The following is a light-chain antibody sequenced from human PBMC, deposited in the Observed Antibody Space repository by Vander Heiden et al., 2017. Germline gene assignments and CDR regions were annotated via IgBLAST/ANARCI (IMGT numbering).Light chain of an antibody. J-gene: IGKJ3*01. CDR1: RSISTN. V-gene: IGKV3-15*01. Sequence: EVVMTQSPATLSVSPGDRATLPCRASRSISTNLAWYQQKPGQAPRLLIYGASTRATGIPARFSGSGSGSEFTLTITSLQSEDFAVYSCQQYKLGPPEFTFGPGTRVDIK. CDR2: GAS. CDR3: QQYKLGPPEFT.